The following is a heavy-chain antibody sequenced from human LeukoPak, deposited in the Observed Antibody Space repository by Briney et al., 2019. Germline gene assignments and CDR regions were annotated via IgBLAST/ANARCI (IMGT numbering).Heavy chain of an antibody. J-gene: IGHJ3*02. Sequence: SETLSLTSTVSGGSISSSSYYWGWIRQPPGKGLEWIGSIYYSGSTYYNPSLKSRVTISVDTSKNQFSLKLSSVTAADTAVYYCAVERYCSGGSCYGDAFDIWGQGTMVTVSS. V-gene: IGHV4-39*01. D-gene: IGHD2-15*01. CDR2: IYYSGST. CDR1: GGSISSSSYY. CDR3: AVERYCSGGSCYGDAFDI.